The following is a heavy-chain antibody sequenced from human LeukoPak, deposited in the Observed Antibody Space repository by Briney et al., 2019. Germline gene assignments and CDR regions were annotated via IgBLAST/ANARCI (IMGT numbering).Heavy chain of an antibody. D-gene: IGHD2-2*01. CDR3: ARLYCSSTGCPGYFDL. CDR1: GGSISSGGHY. CDR2: IFSSGHP. V-gene: IGHV4-31*03. Sequence: SETLSLTCTVSGGSISSGGHYWSWIRQRPGKGLEWIGYIFSSGHPYYNPSLKSRLTISVDTSENQFSLKLSSVTAADTAVYFCARLYCSSTGCPGYFDLWGRGTLVTVSS. J-gene: IGHJ2*01.